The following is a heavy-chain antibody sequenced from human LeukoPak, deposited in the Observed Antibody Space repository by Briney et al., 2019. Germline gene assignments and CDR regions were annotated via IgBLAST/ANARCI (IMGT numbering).Heavy chain of an antibody. V-gene: IGHV3-48*01. J-gene: IGHJ3*02. CDR1: EFTFSSYS. CDR3: AKPRSGYYFDAFDI. Sequence: GGSLRLSCAASEFTFSSYSMNWVRQAPGKGLEWVSYITNSGNSKSYADSVKGRFTISRDNTKNSLYLQMNSLRAEDTAVYYCAKPRSGYYFDAFDIWGQGTMVTVSS. D-gene: IGHD3-22*01. CDR2: ITNSGNSK.